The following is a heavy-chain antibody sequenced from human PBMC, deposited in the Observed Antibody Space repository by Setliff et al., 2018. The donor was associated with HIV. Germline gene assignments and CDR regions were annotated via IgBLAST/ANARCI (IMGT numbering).Heavy chain of an antibody. V-gene: IGHV4-39*01. CDR3: ARTLFCSGGSCLFDH. CDR1: GCSISSSGDY. Sequence: SETLSLTCTVSGCSISSSGDYWVWIRQPPGEGLEWIGSIFNDGSTFHNPSLKSRVTTSVDTSKNQFTLKLRSVTAADTAIYYCARTLFCSGGSCLFDHWGQGTLVTVSS. CDR2: IFNDGST. D-gene: IGHD2-15*01. J-gene: IGHJ4*02.